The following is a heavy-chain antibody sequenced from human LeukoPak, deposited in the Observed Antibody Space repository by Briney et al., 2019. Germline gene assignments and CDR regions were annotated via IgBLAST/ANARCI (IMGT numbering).Heavy chain of an antibody. CDR1: GYSFTNYW. V-gene: IGHV5-51*01. Sequence: GESLKISCKGSGYSFTNYWIGWVRQMPGKGLEWMGIIYPGDSDTRYSPSFQGQVTISADKSISTAYLQWSSLKASDTAMYYCARRARYSSSLDAFDIWGQGTMVTVSS. J-gene: IGHJ3*02. CDR2: IYPGDSDT. CDR3: ARRARYSSSLDAFDI. D-gene: IGHD6-6*01.